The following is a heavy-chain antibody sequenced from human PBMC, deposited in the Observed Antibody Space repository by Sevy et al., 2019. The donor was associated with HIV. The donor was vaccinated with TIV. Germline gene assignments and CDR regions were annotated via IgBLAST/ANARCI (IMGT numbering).Heavy chain of an antibody. D-gene: IGHD5-12*01. J-gene: IGHJ6*02. CDR1: GFTFSSYS. CDR3: ARDTRGYSGYDWDYYYGMDV. CDR2: ISSSSSTI. V-gene: IGHV3-48*02. Sequence: GGSQRLSCAASGFTFSSYSMNWVRQAPGKGLEWVSYISSSSSTIYYADSVKGRFTISRDNAKNSLYLQMNSLRDEDTAVYYCARDTRGYSGYDWDYYYGMDVWGQGTTVTVSS.